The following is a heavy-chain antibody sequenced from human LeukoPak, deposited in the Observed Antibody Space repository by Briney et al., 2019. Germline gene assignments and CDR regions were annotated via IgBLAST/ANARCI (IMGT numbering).Heavy chain of an antibody. CDR2: INTNTGNP. CDR1: GYTFTSYA. Sequence: ASVKVSCKASGYTFTSYAMNWVRQAPGQGLEWMGWINTNTGNPTYAQGFTGRFVFSLDTSVSTAYLQISSLKAEDTAVYYCARAPQGWCSSTSCPIKPGMDVWGQGTTVTVSS. D-gene: IGHD2-2*01. J-gene: IGHJ6*02. CDR3: ARAPQGWCSSTSCPIKPGMDV. V-gene: IGHV7-4-1*02.